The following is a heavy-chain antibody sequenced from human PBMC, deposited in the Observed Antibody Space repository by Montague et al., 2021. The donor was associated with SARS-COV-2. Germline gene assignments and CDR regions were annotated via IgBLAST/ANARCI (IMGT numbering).Heavy chain of an antibody. CDR1: GGSMNSYY. CDR3: ARGSTYNWFDS. CDR2: IYYRGST. Sequence: SETLSLTCSVSGGSMNSYYWSWLWQTPGKGLEWIGYIYYRGSTNYNPSLKSRVTISVDTSKNQFPISLTSVTATDTAAYYCARGSTYNWFDSWGQGTLVTVSS. V-gene: IGHV4-59*01. D-gene: IGHD5/OR15-5a*01. J-gene: IGHJ5*01.